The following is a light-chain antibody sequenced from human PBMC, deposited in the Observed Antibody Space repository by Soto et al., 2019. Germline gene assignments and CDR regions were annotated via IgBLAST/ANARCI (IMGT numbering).Light chain of an antibody. Sequence: DIPMTQSPPSLSATVGDRITITCQASQDIENYVNWYQQRPGKAPSLLIYDASTLETGVPSRFSGSGSGTTFTFIISSLQPEDIGTYYCQQYNRIPLTFGPGTKVQI. CDR1: QDIENY. J-gene: IGKJ3*01. CDR2: DAS. V-gene: IGKV1-33*01. CDR3: QQYNRIPLT.